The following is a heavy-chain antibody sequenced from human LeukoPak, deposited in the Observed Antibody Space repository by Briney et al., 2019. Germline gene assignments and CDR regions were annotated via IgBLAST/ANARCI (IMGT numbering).Heavy chain of an antibody. CDR3: ASLYCSSAICYLFH. D-gene: IGHD2-2*01. CDR2: IYYSGST. J-gene: IGHJ4*02. V-gene: IGHV4-59*08. Sequence: PSETLSLTCTVCGGSISSYYWSWLRQTPGKGLEGVGYIYYSGSTNYNPSLKSRVNISVDTSKNQFSLKLSSVTAADTALYYCASLYCSSAICYLFHCGQGTLVTVSS. CDR1: GGSISSYY.